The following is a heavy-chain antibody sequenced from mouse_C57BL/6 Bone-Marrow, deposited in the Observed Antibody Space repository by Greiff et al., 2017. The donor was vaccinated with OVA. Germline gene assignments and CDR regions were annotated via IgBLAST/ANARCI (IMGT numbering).Heavy chain of an antibody. Sequence: EVQRVESGGGLVKPGGSLKLSCAASGFTFSDYGMHWVRQAPEKGLEWVAYISSGSSTIYYADTVKGRFTISRDNAKNTLFLQMTSLRSEDTAMYYCARFITTVVATDWYFDVWGTGTTVTVSS. D-gene: IGHD1-1*01. V-gene: IGHV5-17*01. J-gene: IGHJ1*03. CDR2: ISSGSSTI. CDR3: ARFITTVVATDWYFDV. CDR1: GFTFSDYG.